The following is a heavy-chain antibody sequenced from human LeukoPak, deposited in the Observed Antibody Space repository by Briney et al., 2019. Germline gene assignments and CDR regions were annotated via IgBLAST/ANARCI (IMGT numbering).Heavy chain of an antibody. J-gene: IGHJ6*02. CDR1: GGSISSGGYY. CDR3: ARAVTGDYYYYGMDV. V-gene: IGHV4-30-2*01. D-gene: IGHD1-14*01. CDR2: IYHSGST. Sequence: PSQTLSLTCTVSGGSISSGGYYWSWIRQPPGKGLEWIGYIYHSGSTYYNPSLKSRVTISVDGSKNQFSLKLSSVTAADTAVYYCARAVTGDYYYYGMDVWGQGTTVTVSS.